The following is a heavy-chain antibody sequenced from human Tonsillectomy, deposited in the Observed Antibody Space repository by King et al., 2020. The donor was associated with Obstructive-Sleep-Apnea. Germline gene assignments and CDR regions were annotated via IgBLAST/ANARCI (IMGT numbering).Heavy chain of an antibody. V-gene: IGHV5-51*01. J-gene: IGHJ4*02. CDR1: GYSFTSYW. D-gene: IGHD4-17*01. CDR2: IYPGDSDT. CDR3: ARISPKSKVKVTTPTYFDY. Sequence: VQLVESGAEVKKPGESLKISCKGSGYSFTSYWIGWVRQMPGKGLEWMGIIYPGDSDTRYSPSFQGQVAISADKSISTAYLQWSSLKASDTAMYYCARISPKSKVKVTTPTYFDYWGQGTLVTVSS.